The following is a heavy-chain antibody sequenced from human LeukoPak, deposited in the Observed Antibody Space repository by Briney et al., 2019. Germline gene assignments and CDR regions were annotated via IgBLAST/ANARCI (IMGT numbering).Heavy chain of an antibody. Sequence: GSLRLSCAASGFSFDRYSMYWVRQAPGKGLEWVASISRGGSNIYYADSVKGRFVIVREDSNNSLILQMNSLTAEDSAVYYCARDRIVVVTAAFDFWGQGTLVTVSS. CDR2: ISRGGSNI. V-gene: IGHV3-21*01. CDR1: GFSFDRYS. D-gene: IGHD2-21*02. CDR3: ARDRIVVVTAAFDF. J-gene: IGHJ4*02.